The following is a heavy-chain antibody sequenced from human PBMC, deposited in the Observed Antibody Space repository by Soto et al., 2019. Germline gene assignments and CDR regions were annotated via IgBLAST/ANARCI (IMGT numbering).Heavy chain of an antibody. CDR1: GFTFSDSA. CDR2: IRSKADNYAT. CDR3: TRPNDGDLSTFDY. D-gene: IGHD4-17*01. Sequence: EVQLVESGGGLVQPGGSLKLSCAASGFTFSDSAIHWVRQPSGKGLEWVGRIRSKADNYATVYAASLEGRFTISRDDAKNTAHLQMNSLKTEATAVYYCTRPNDGDLSTFDYWGPGTLVIVSS. V-gene: IGHV3-73*02. J-gene: IGHJ4*02.